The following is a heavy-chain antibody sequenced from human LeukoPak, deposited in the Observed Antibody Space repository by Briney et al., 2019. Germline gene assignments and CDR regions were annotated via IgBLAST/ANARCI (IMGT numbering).Heavy chain of an antibody. D-gene: IGHD1-26*01. CDR2: IYYSGRT. CDR1: GGSISSYY. V-gene: IGHV4-59*01. Sequence: SETLYLTCSVSGGSISSYYWSWIRQPPGKGLEWIGYIYYSGRTSYNPSLKSRVTISVDTSKNQFSLRLSSVTAADTAVYYCAKSGGYGLIDYWGQGTLVTVSS. CDR3: AKSGGYGLIDY. J-gene: IGHJ4*02.